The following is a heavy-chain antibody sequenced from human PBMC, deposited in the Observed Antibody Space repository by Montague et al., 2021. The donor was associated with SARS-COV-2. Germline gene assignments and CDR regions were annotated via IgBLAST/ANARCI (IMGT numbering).Heavy chain of an antibody. CDR1: GFTFSSYA. CDR3: ARIQYGGYGGAFDY. J-gene: IGHJ4*02. CDR2: ISYDGSNK. D-gene: IGHD5-12*01. Sequence: SLRLSCAASGFTFSSYAMHWARQAPGKGLEWVAVISYDGSNKYYADSVKGRFTISRDNSKSTLYLQMNSLRAEDTAVYYCARIQYGGYGGAFDYWGQGTLVTVSS. V-gene: IGHV3-30-3*01.